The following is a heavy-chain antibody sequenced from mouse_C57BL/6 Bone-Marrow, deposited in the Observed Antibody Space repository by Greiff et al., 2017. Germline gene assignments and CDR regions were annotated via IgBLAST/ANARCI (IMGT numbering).Heavy chain of an antibody. CDR2: INPYNGGT. CDR3: ARVTTVVAPFAY. D-gene: IGHD1-1*01. J-gene: IGHJ3*01. Sequence: EVQLQQSGPVLVKPGASVKMSCKASGYTFTDYYMNWVKQSHGKSLEWIGVINPYNGGTSYNQKFKGKATLTVEKSSSTAYMELNSLTSEDSAVYYCARVTTVVAPFAYWGQGTLVTVSA. V-gene: IGHV1-19*01. CDR1: GYTFTDYY.